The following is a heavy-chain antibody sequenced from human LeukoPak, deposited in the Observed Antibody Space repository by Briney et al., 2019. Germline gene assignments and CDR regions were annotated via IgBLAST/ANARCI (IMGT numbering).Heavy chain of an antibody. CDR2: IYTSGST. J-gene: IGHJ4*02. V-gene: IGHV4-59*10. CDR1: GGSFSGYY. Sequence: SETLSLTCAVYGGSFSGYYWSWIRQPAGKGLEWIGRIYTSGSTNYNPSLKSRVTISVDTSKNQFSLKLSSVTAADTAVYYCARMVAGTRDIDYWGQGTLVTVSS. CDR3: ARMVAGTRDIDY. D-gene: IGHD6-19*01.